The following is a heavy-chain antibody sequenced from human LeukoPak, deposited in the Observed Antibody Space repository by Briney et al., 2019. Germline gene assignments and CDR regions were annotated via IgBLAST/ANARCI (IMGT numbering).Heavy chain of an antibody. V-gene: IGHV4-34*01. CDR3: ARLEHIDSLTYPFDY. D-gene: IGHD1/OR15-1a*01. Sequence: SETLSLTCAVYGESFSGYYWSWIRQPPGKGLEWIGEINDSGSTNYNPSLKSRVTISVDTSKNQFSLNLTSLTAADTAVYYCARLEHIDSLTYPFDYWGQGTLVTVSS. J-gene: IGHJ4*02. CDR2: INDSGST. CDR1: GESFSGYY.